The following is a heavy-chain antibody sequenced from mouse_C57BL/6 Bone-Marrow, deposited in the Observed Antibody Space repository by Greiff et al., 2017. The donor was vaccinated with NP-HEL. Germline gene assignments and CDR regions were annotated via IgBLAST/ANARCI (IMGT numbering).Heavy chain of an antibody. Sequence: QVTLKESGPGILQSSQTLSLTCSFSGFSLSTSGMGVSWIRQPSGKGLEWLAHIYWDDDKRYNPSLKRRLTISKDTSRNQVFLKITSVDTADTATYYCARRDLLLRSDWYFDVWGTGTTVTVSS. D-gene: IGHD1-1*01. V-gene: IGHV8-12*01. CDR1: GFSLSTSGMG. CDR2: IYWDDDK. CDR3: ARRDLLLRSDWYFDV. J-gene: IGHJ1*03.